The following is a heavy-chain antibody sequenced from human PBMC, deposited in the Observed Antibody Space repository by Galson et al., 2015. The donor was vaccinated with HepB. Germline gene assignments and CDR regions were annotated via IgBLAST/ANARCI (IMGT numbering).Heavy chain of an antibody. Sequence: SVKVSCKVSGYTLTELSMHWVRQAPGKGLEWMGGFDPEDGETIYAQKFQGRVTMTEDTSTDTAYMELSSLRSEDTAVYYCLSRKLTTVVTPSDAFDIWGQGTMVTVSS. D-gene: IGHD4-23*01. J-gene: IGHJ3*02. V-gene: IGHV1-24*01. CDR1: GYTLTELS. CDR2: FDPEDGET. CDR3: LSRKLTTVVTPSDAFDI.